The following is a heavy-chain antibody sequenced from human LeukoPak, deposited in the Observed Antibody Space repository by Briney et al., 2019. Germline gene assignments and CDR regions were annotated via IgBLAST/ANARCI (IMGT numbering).Heavy chain of an antibody. CDR3: AREGLATMIRGVIPY. Sequence: SETLSLTRTVSGLSVSSGSYYWRWLRPPPGKGLEWIGYIYYSGNTNYNPSLKSRVTISVDTSKNQFSLKLSSVTAADTAVYYCAREGLATMIRGVIPYWGQGTLVTVSS. CDR2: IYYSGNT. V-gene: IGHV4-61*01. J-gene: IGHJ4*02. D-gene: IGHD3-10*01. CDR1: GLSVSSGSYY.